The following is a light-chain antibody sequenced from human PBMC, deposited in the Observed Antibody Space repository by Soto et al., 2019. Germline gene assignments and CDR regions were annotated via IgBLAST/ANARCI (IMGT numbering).Light chain of an antibody. Sequence: DIVMTQSPDSLPVSLGERATINCKSSQSVFYSSNNKNYLNWYQQKPGQPPKLLIYWASTRESGVPDRFSGSGSGTDFTLTISSLQAEDVAVYYSQQYYSSPPTFGQGTKVEIK. CDR3: QQYYSSPPT. J-gene: IGKJ1*01. CDR2: WAS. V-gene: IGKV4-1*01. CDR1: QSVFYSSNNKNY.